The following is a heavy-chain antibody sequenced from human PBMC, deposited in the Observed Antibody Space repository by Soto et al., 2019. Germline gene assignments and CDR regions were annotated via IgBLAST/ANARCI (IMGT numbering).Heavy chain of an antibody. CDR3: ASGASRWYPYFFDS. D-gene: IGHD6-13*01. V-gene: IGHV1-69*01. J-gene: IGHJ4*02. CDR2: IIPYYNTL. Sequence: QAQVVQSGAEVRKPGSSVKLSCKASEGTFNSYAIAWVRQAPGQGLEWMGGIIPYYNTLNYAQKFQDRVTITENDSTNPVYIELSSLRSDDTAVYFCASGASRWYPYFFDSWAQGTLVTVSS. CDR1: EGTFNSYA.